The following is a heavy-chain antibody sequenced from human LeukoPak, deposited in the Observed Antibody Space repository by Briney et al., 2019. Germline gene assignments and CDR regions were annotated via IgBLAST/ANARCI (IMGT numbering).Heavy chain of an antibody. CDR2: IYDSEST. Sequence: SETLSLTCTVSGVSISSHYWSWVRQPPGKGLEWIGNIYDSESTHYKSSLKSRVTISVDTSKNQFSLRQRSVTAADTAVYYCARVLQNYYYLDVWGKGTTVTVSS. D-gene: IGHD3-3*01. J-gene: IGHJ6*03. CDR1: GVSISSHY. CDR3: ARVLQNYYYLDV. V-gene: IGHV4-59*11.